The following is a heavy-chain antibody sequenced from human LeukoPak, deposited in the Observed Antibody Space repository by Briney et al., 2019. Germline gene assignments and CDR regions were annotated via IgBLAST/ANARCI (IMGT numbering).Heavy chain of an antibody. CDR1: GGSISSYY. J-gene: IGHJ6*02. D-gene: IGHD3-3*01. CDR3: ARLRMDDFWSSLRSVMDV. Sequence: PSETLSLTCTVSGGSISSYYWGWIRQPPGKGLEWIGSIYYSGSTYYNPSLKSRVTISVDTSKNQFSLKLSSVTAAGTAVYYCARLRMDDFWSSLRSVMDVWGQGTTVTVSS. CDR2: IYYSGST. V-gene: IGHV4-39*01.